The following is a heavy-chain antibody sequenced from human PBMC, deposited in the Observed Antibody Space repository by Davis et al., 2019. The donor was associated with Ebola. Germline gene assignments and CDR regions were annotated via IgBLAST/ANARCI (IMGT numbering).Heavy chain of an antibody. J-gene: IGHJ6*02. V-gene: IGHV4-31*03. CDR2: IYYSGST. D-gene: IGHD3-10*01. CDR3: ARDLRYYYYGMDV. Sequence: SETLSLTCTVSGGSISSSGYYWSWIRQHPGKGLEWIGYIYYSGSTYYNPSLKSRVTISVDTSKNQFSLKLSSVTAADTAVYYCARDLRYYYYGMDVWGQGTTVTVSS. CDR1: GGSISSSGYY.